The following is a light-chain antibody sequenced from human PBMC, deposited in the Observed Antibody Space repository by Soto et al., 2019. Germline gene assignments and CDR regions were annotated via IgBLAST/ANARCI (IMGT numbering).Light chain of an antibody. CDR1: QSVSNY. CDR3: PQRSSSPLYS. Sequence: DIVLTQSPATLSLSPGERATLSCRASQSVSNYLAWYQQKTGQAPRLLIYDASIMHIGIPARFSGSGSGTDFTLTISSLQPEDFAAYDCPQRSSSPLYSFGQGTPLEIK. V-gene: IGKV3-11*01. CDR2: DAS. J-gene: IGKJ2*01.